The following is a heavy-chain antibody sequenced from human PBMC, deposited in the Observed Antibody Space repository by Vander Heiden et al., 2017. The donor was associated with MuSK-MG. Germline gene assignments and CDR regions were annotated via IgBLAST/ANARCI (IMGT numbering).Heavy chain of an antibody. D-gene: IGHD2-2*01. Sequence: QVQLRESGPGLVKPSETLSLTCPVSGGSISNYYWSWIRQPPGKGLEWIGYIYNSGSTNYNPSLKSRVTISVDTSKSQFSRKLTSVTAADTAVYYCARDHSSTRFDPWGQGTLVTVSS. V-gene: IGHV4-59*01. J-gene: IGHJ5*02. CDR2: IYNSGST. CDR3: ARDHSSTRFDP. CDR1: GGSISNYY.